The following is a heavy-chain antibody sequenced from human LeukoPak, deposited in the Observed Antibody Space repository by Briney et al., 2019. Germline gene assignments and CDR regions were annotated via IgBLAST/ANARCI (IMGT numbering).Heavy chain of an antibody. D-gene: IGHD3-22*01. CDR1: GFPLNSYR. Sequence: GGSLRLPCTVSGFPLNSYRMHWVRQAPGKGLEWVAFISYDGSNKYYADSVKGRFTISRDNSKNTLYLQMNSLRAEDTAVYYCAKTITMIVVAGPGDYWGQGTLVTVSS. CDR3: AKTITMIVVAGPGDY. CDR2: ISYDGSNK. V-gene: IGHV3-30*18. J-gene: IGHJ4*02.